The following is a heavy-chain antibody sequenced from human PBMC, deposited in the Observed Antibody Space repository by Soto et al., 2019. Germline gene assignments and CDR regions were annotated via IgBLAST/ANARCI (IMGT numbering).Heavy chain of an antibody. CDR1: GCSVTSSDYY. CDR3: APLSVSLSGPYGIHV. V-gene: IGHV4-39*01. D-gene: IGHD2-15*01. J-gene: IGHJ6*02. CDR2: MFYSGLT. Sequence: AETLSLTCRVAGCSVTSSDYYWAWIRQPPGKGLEWIGSMFYSGLTYYNPSLKSRVTLSVDTSKNQFSVRLNSVTAADTAVYYCAPLSVSLSGPYGIHVWGQGTTVTVSS.